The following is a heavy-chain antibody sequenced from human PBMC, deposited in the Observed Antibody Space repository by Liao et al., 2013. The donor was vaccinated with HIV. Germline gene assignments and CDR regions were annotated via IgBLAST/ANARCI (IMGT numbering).Heavy chain of an antibody. D-gene: IGHD3-16*01. CDR1: GGSINSSPYY. CDR2: INYSGTT. Sequence: QLQLQESGPGLVKPSETLSLTCTVSGGSINSSPYYWGWIRQSPGKGLEWIGSINYSGTTYSNPSLRSRVTISVDTSKNQFSLKLTSVTAADTAVYYCATVGHYVDTGMETDAFDIWGQGTMVTVSS. V-gene: IGHV4-39*07. J-gene: IGHJ3*02. CDR3: ATVGHYVDTGMETDAFDI.